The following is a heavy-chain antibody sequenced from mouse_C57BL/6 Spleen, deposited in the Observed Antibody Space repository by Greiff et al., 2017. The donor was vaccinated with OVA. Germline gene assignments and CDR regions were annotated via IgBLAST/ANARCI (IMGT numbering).Heavy chain of an antibody. CDR3: AREASNSYYFDY. Sequence: EVNVVESGGGLVQSGRSLRLSCATSAFTFSDFYMEWVRQAPGKGLEWIAASRNKANDYTTEYSASVKGRFIVSRDTSQSILYLQMNALRAEDTAIYYCAREASNSYYFDYWGQGTTLTVSS. J-gene: IGHJ2*01. D-gene: IGHD4-1*01. CDR1: AFTFSDFY. CDR2: SRNKANDYTT. V-gene: IGHV7-1*01.